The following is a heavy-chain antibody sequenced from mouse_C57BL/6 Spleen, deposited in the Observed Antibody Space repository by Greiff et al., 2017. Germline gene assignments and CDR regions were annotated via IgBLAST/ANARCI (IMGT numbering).Heavy chain of an antibody. D-gene: IGHD1-1*01. V-gene: IGHV1-80*01. J-gene: IGHJ4*01. CDR2: IYPGDGDT. CDR3: ARQDSSYAMDY. Sequence: VKLMESGAELVKPGASVKISCKASGYAFSSYWMNWVKQRPGKGLEWIGQIYPGDGDTNYNGKFKGKATLTADKSSSTAYMQLSSLTSEDSAVYFCARQDSSYAMDYWGQGTSVTVSS. CDR1: GYAFSSYW.